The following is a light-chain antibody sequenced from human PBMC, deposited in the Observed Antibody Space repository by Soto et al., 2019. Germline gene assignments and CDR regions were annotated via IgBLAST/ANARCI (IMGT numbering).Light chain of an antibody. CDR1: SSNIGNNF. Sequence: QSVLTQPPSVSAAPGQKVTISCSGSSSNIGNNFVSWYQQLPGTAPKLLIYENNKRPSGIPDRFSGSKSGTSATLGISGLRTGDEADYYCATWDSNLSAGVFGGGTKVTVL. CDR2: ENN. J-gene: IGLJ3*02. CDR3: ATWDSNLSAGV. V-gene: IGLV1-51*02.